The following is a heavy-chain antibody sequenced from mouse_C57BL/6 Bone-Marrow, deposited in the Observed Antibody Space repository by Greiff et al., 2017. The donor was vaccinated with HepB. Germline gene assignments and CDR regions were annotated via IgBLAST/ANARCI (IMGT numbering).Heavy chain of an antibody. CDR3: ARDALYYGSSYWYFDV. V-gene: IGHV7-1*01. CDR2: SRNKANDYTT. CDR1: GFTFSDFY. D-gene: IGHD1-1*01. Sequence: EVKLMDSGGGLVQSGRSLRLSCATSGFTFSDFYMEWVRQAPGKGLEWIAASRNKANDYTTEYSASVKGRFIVSRDTSQSILYLQMNALRAEDTAIYYCARDALYYGSSYWYFDVWGTGTTVTVSS. J-gene: IGHJ1*03.